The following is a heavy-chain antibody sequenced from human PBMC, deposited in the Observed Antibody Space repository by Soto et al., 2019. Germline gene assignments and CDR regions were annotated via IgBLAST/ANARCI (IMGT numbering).Heavy chain of an antibody. CDR1: GGSFNGYF. CDR2: VIPMHGSE. D-gene: IGHD1-20*01. CDR3: STGITTAGYRRYMDV. J-gene: IGHJ6*03. V-gene: IGHV1-69*08. Sequence: VQLVQSGAEMKNPGSSVRVSCKASGGSFNGYFITWVRQAPGQGLEWVGRVIPMHGSESHARKFGDRITLTADTLTNTALLDLRSPQSEDTGVYYSSTGITTAGYRRYMDVWCKGTKVTVSS.